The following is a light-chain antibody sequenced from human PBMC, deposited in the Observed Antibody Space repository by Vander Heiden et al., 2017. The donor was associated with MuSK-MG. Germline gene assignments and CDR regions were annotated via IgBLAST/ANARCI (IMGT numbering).Light chain of an antibody. CDR1: SSDVGSYNL. J-gene: IGLJ2*01. Sequence: QSALTQPASVSGSPGQSITISCTGTSSDVGSYNLVSWYQQHPGKAPKLMIYEVSKRPSGVSNRFSGSKSGNTASLTISGLQAEDEADYYCCSYAGSSPYVVFGGGTKLTVI. V-gene: IGLV2-23*02. CDR3: CSYAGSSPYVV. CDR2: EVS.